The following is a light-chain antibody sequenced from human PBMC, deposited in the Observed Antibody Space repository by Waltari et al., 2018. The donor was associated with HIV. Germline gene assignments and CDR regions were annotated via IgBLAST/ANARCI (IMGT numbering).Light chain of an antibody. Sequence: QAVVTQEPSLTVSPGGTVTLTCGSSSGPVTRGHHPYWFQQKPGQAPRTLIYDPTYKHSWTPARFSGSLLGGKAALTLSGAQPEDEADYYCLLSYAGSRPVVFGGGTKLTVV. CDR2: DPT. CDR1: SGPVTRGHH. CDR3: LLSYAGSRPVV. J-gene: IGLJ2*01. V-gene: IGLV7-46*01.